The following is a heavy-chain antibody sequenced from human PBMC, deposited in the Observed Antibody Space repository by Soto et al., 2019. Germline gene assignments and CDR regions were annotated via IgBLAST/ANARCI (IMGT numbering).Heavy chain of an antibody. CDR1: GFTVSSYS. CDR2: ISSSSSYI. CDR3: ARVPRPGTTGTTRVY. J-gene: IGHJ4*02. Sequence: EVQLVESGGGLVKPGGALRLSCAASGFTVSSYSMNWVRQAPGKGLEWVSSISSSSSYIYYADSVEGQFTISRANAKNSLYLQLNRLRAADTAVYYCARVPRPGTTGTTRVYWGQGTLVTVSS. D-gene: IGHD1-1*01. V-gene: IGHV3-21*01.